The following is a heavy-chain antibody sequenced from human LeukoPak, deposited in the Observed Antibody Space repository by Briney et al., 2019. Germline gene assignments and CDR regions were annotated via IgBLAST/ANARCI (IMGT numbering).Heavy chain of an antibody. Sequence: GGSLRLSCAASGFAFSDYWMQWVRQPPGKGLDWVSGISGGGDSTYYADSVKGRFTISRDNSKNTLYLQMNSLRAEDTAVYYCTTGNRLGLFDYWGQGTLVTVSS. J-gene: IGHJ4*02. CDR3: TTGNRLGLFDY. D-gene: IGHD1-14*01. V-gene: IGHV3-23*01. CDR1: GFAFSDYW. CDR2: ISGGGDST.